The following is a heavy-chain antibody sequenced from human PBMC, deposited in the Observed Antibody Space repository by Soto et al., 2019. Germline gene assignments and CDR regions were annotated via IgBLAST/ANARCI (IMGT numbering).Heavy chain of an antibody. CDR3: ARNGEADDPFDI. Sequence: GSVKVPCKGSGYTFSGYFMPWVRQAPGQGLEWMGWINPNSGGTNYAQKFQGWVTMTRDTSISTAYMELSRLRSDDTAVYYCARNGEADDPFDIWGQGTMVTVSS. CDR1: GYTFSGYF. J-gene: IGHJ3*02. CDR2: INPNSGGT. V-gene: IGHV1-2*04.